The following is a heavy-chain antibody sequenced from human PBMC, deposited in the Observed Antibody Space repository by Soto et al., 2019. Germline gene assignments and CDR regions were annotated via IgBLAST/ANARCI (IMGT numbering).Heavy chain of an antibody. CDR1: GYSFTSYW. D-gene: IGHD3-9*01. CDR3: ARPHYDILTGYYPHDAFDI. V-gene: IGHV5-51*01. CDR2: IYPGDSDT. Sequence: GESLKISCKGSGYSFTSYWIGWVRQMPGKGLEWMGIIYPGDSDTRYSPSFQGQVTISADKSISTAYLQWSSLKASDTAMYYCARPHYDILTGYYPHDAFDIWGQGTMVTVSS. J-gene: IGHJ3*02.